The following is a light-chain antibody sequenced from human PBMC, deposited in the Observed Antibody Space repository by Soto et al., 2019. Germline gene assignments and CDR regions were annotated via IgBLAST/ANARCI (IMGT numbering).Light chain of an antibody. V-gene: IGLV2-14*01. CDR1: SSDVGGYNY. J-gene: IGLJ2*01. CDR3: SSYTSSSLHVV. Sequence: QLVLTQPASVSGSPGQSITISCTGTSSDVGGYNYVSWYQQHPGKAPKLMIYDVSNRPSGVSNRFSGSKSGNTASLTISGLQAEDEADYYCSSYTSSSLHVVFGGGTKLTVL. CDR2: DVS.